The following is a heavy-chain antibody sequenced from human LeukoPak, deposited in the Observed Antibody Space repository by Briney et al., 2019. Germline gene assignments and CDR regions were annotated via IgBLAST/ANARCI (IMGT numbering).Heavy chain of an antibody. D-gene: IGHD3-10*01. V-gene: IGHV3-23*01. Sequence: PGGSLRLSCAASGFTFSIYAMTWVRQAPGKGLEWVAAISGSGGSTYNADSVRGRLTISRDNSKNTRYLQMNSLRAEDTAVYYCAKQYYGSGSYYKWGAFDIWGQGTMVTVSS. CDR1: GFTFSIYA. CDR3: AKQYYGSGSYYKWGAFDI. CDR2: ISGSGGST. J-gene: IGHJ3*02.